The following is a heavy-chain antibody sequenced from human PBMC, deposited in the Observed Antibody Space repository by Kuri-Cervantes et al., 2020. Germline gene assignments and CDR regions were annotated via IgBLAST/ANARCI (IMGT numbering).Heavy chain of an antibody. CDR3: TRVGYDSSGPGAFDI. J-gene: IGHJ3*02. D-gene: IGHD3-22*01. V-gene: IGHV3-7*01. CDR1: GFTFSSYW. CDR2: MKQDGSEK. Sequence: ETLSLTCAASGFTFSSYWMSWVRQAPGKGLEWVANMKQDGSEKYYVDSVKGRFTISRDNAKNSLYLQMNSLRAEDTAVYYCTRVGYDSSGPGAFDIWGQGTMVTVS.